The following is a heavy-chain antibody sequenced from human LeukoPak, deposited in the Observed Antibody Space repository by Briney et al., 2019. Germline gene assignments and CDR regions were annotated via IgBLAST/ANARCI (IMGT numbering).Heavy chain of an antibody. CDR3: ARGGIAAAE. Sequence: SETLSLTCAVYGGSFSGYYWSWIRQPPGKGLEWIGEINHSGSTNYNPSLKSRVTISVDTSKNQFSLNLSSVTAADTAVYYCARGGIAAAEWGQGTLVTVSS. J-gene: IGHJ4*02. CDR2: INHSGST. CDR1: GGSFSGYY. D-gene: IGHD6-13*01. V-gene: IGHV4-34*01.